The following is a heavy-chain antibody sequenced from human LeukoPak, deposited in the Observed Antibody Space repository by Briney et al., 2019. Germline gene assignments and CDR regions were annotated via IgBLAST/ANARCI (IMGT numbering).Heavy chain of an antibody. Sequence: GESLKISCKGSGYIFTTYWIGWVRQMPGKGLEWMGIIYPGDSDPRYSPSFQGQVTISADKSISTAYLQCSSLKASDSAMYYCVRHGLGSSWFGFDYWGQGTLVTVSS. J-gene: IGHJ4*02. V-gene: IGHV5-51*01. CDR1: GYIFTTYW. CDR2: IYPGDSDP. D-gene: IGHD6-13*01. CDR3: VRHGLGSSWFGFDY.